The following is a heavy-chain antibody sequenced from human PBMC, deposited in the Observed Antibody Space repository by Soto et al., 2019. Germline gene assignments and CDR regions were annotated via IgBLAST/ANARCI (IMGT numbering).Heavy chain of an antibody. J-gene: IGHJ4*02. CDR3: ARTVTTFDY. CDR2: IYHSGST. CDR1: GGSISSGGYS. V-gene: IGHV4-30-2*02. D-gene: IGHD4-17*01. Sequence: SETLSLTCAVSGGSISSGGYSWSWIRQPPGKGLEWIGYIYHSGSTYYNPSLKSRVTISVDRSKNQFSLKLSSLTAADTAVYYCARTVTTFDYWGQGTLVTVSS.